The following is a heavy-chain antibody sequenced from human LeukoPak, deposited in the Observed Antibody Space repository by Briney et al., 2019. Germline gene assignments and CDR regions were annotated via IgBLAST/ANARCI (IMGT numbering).Heavy chain of an antibody. J-gene: IGHJ2*01. CDR3: AREPSASSHWYFDL. D-gene: IGHD1-26*01. CDR1: GGSISSYY. Sequence: SETLSLTCTVSGGSISSYYRSWIRQPPGKGLEWIRYIYYSGSTNYNPSLKSRVTISVDTSKNQFSLKLSSVTAADTAVYYCAREPSASSHWYFDLWGRGTLVTVSS. CDR2: IYYSGST. V-gene: IGHV4-59*01.